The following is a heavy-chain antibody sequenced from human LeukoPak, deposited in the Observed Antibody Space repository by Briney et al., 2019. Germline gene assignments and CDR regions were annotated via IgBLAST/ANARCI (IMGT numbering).Heavy chain of an antibody. CDR3: AKAPTLYYGSGSYSS. J-gene: IGHJ5*02. V-gene: IGHV3-23*01. D-gene: IGHD3-10*01. Sequence: GGSLRLSCAASGFTFSSYAMSWVRQAPGKGLEWVSAISGSGGSTYYADSVKGRFTISRDNSKNTPYLQMNSLRAEDTAVYYCAKAPTLYYGSGSYSSWGQGTLVTVSS. CDR2: ISGSGGST. CDR1: GFTFSSYA.